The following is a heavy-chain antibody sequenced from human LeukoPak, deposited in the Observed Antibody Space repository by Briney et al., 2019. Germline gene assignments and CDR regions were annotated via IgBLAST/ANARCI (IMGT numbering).Heavy chain of an antibody. CDR2: INHSGST. J-gene: IGHJ6*02. CDR3: ARGAAPGYYYYYYGMDV. V-gene: IGHV4-34*01. CDR1: GGSLSGYY. D-gene: IGHD6-13*01. Sequence: SETLSLTCAVYGGSLSGYYWSWIRQPPGKGLEWIGEINHSGSTNYNPSLKSRVTISVDTSKNQFSLKLSSVTAADTAVYYCARGAAPGYYYYYYGMDVWGQGTTVTVSS.